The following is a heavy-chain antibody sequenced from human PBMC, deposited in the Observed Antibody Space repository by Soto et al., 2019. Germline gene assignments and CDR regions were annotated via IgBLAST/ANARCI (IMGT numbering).Heavy chain of an antibody. J-gene: IGHJ4*02. CDR3: ARGNVVAIDY. V-gene: IGHV4-30-2*01. Sequence: SETLSLTCAVSGGCISSGGYSWSWIRQPPGKGLEWIGYIYHSGSTYYNPSLKSRVTISVDRSKNQFSLKLSSVTAADTAVYYCARGNVVAIDYWGQGTLVTVSS. CDR2: IYHSGST. CDR1: GGCISSGGYS. D-gene: IGHD2-21*01.